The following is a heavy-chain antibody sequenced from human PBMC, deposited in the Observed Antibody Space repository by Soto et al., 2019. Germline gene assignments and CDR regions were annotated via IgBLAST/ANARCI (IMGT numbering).Heavy chain of an antibody. CDR3: ARPLGNYYYGMDV. D-gene: IGHD7-27*01. J-gene: IGHJ6*02. V-gene: IGHV4-4*02. Sequence: SETLSLTCAVSGGSISSSNWWSWVRQPPGKGLEWIGEIYHSGSTNYNPSLKSRVTISVDKSKNQFSLKLSSVTAADTAVYYCARPLGNYYYGMDVWGQGTTVTVSS. CDR1: GGSISSSNW. CDR2: IYHSGST.